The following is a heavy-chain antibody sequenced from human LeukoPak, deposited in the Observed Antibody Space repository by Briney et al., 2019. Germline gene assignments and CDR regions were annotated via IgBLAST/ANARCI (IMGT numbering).Heavy chain of an antibody. J-gene: IGHJ5*02. V-gene: IGHV5-51*01. Sequence: GESLKISCKGSGYSFRSYWIGWVRQMPGKGLEWMGIIYPGDSDTRYSPSFQGQVTISADKSISTAYLQWSSLKASDTAMYYCARQILYSSSWYYWFDPWGQGTLVTVSS. CDR1: GYSFRSYW. D-gene: IGHD6-13*01. CDR2: IYPGDSDT. CDR3: ARQILYSSSWYYWFDP.